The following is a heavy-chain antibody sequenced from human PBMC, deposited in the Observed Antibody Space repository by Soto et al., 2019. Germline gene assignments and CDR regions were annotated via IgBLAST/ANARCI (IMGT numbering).Heavy chain of an antibody. D-gene: IGHD2-8*01. CDR1: GGSISSGDYY. CDR3: ARDRPSGGFIVPIYYYYGMDV. J-gene: IGHJ6*02. CDR2: IYYSGST. V-gene: IGHV4-30-4*01. Sequence: PSETLSLTCTVSGGSISSGDYYWSWIRQPPGKGLEWIGYIYYSGSTYYNPSLKSRVTISVDTSKNQFSLKLSSVTAADTAVYYCARDRPSGGFIVPIYYYYGMDVWGQGTTVTVSS.